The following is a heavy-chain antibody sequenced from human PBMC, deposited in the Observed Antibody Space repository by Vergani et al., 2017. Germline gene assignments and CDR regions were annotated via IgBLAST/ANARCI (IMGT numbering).Heavy chain of an antibody. V-gene: IGHV3-30*18. CDR3: AKGLLWVGERVSGFGY. J-gene: IGHJ4*02. CDR2: ISYDGSNK. D-gene: IGHD3-10*01. CDR1: GFTFSSYG. Sequence: QVQLVESGGGVVQRGGSLRLSCAASGFTFSSYGMHWVRQAPGKGLERVAVISYDGSNKYYADSVKGRFTISRDNSKNTLYLQMNSLRAEDTAVYYCAKGLLWVGERVSGFGYWGQGTLVTVSS.